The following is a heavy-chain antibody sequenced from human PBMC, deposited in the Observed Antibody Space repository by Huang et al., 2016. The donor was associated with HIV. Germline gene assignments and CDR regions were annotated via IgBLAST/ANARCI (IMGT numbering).Heavy chain of an antibody. Sequence: EVQLVESGGGLVKPGGSLRLSCAASGFTFSKAWMSWVRQVPGKGLEWVGRIKSKTEGGTTDYTAPVKGRFTISRDDSRNTLYLQMNSLKTEDTAVYYCTTHLDYYDSSGYYFGNYWGQGTLVTVSS. CDR3: TTHLDYYDSSGYYFGNY. CDR2: IKSKTEGGTT. D-gene: IGHD3-22*01. CDR1: GFTFSKAW. V-gene: IGHV3-15*01. J-gene: IGHJ4*02.